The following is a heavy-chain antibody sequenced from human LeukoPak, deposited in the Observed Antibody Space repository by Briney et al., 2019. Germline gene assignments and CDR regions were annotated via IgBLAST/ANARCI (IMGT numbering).Heavy chain of an antibody. Sequence: PGGSLRLSCAASGFILSDYNMHWVRQAPGKGLEWVAVISYDGSNKYYADSVKGRFTISRDNSKNTLYLQMNSLRAEDTAVYYCARLGAAADLDSFYGMDVWGHGTTVTVSS. J-gene: IGHJ6*02. V-gene: IGHV3-30*04. CDR1: GFILSDYN. CDR2: ISYDGSNK. D-gene: IGHD6-13*01. CDR3: ARLGAAADLDSFYGMDV.